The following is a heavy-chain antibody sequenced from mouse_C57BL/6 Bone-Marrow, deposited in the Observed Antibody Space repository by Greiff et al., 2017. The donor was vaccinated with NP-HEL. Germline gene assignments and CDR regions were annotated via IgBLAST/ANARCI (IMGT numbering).Heavy chain of an antibody. Sequence: DVHLVESGGGLVKPGGSLKLSCAASGFTFSSYTMSWVRQTPEKRLEWVATISGGGGNTYYPDSVKGRFTISRDNAKNTLYLQMSSLRSEDTALYYCARQGWDAWFAYWGQGTLVTVSA. CDR1: GFTFSSYT. V-gene: IGHV5-9*01. CDR3: ARQGWDAWFAY. CDR2: ISGGGGNT. D-gene: IGHD4-1*01. J-gene: IGHJ3*01.